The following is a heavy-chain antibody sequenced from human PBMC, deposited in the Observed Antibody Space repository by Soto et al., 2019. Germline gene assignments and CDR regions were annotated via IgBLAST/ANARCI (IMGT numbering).Heavy chain of an antibody. CDR2: IKSKTDGGTT. V-gene: IGHV3-15*01. D-gene: IGHD3-9*01. Sequence: KAGGSLRLSCATSGFTFSNAWMSWVRQAPGKGLEWVGRIKSKTDGGTTDYAAPVKGRFTISRDDSKNTLYLQMNSLKTEDTAVYYCTTAISFDWLLPDYYYYYGMDVWGQGTTVTVSS. CDR1: GFTFSNAW. CDR3: TTAISFDWLLPDYYYYYGMDV. J-gene: IGHJ6*02.